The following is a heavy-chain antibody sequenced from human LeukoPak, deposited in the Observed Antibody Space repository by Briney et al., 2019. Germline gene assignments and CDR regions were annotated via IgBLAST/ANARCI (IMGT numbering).Heavy chain of an antibody. CDR3: AKDPKMYYYGSGSYYADY. J-gene: IGHJ4*02. CDR2: ISGSGGST. D-gene: IGHD3-10*01. CDR1: GFTFSSYA. Sequence: GGSLRLSCAASGFTFSSYAMSWVRQAPGKGLEWVSAISGSGGSTYYADSVKGRFTISRDNSKNTLYPQMNSLRAEDTAVYYCAKDPKMYYYGSGSYYADYWGQGTLVTVSS. V-gene: IGHV3-23*01.